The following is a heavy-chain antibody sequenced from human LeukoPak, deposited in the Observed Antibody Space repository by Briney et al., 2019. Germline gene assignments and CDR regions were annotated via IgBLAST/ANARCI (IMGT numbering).Heavy chain of an antibody. Sequence: GESLKISCKGSGYSFTSYWISWVRQMPGKGLEWMGRIDPSDSYTNYSPSFQGHVTISADKSIGTAYLQWSSLKASDTAMYYCARLPVGATKWFDPWGQGTLVTVSS. J-gene: IGHJ5*02. CDR2: IDPSDSYT. D-gene: IGHD1-26*01. CDR3: ARLPVGATKWFDP. CDR1: GYSFTSYW. V-gene: IGHV5-10-1*01.